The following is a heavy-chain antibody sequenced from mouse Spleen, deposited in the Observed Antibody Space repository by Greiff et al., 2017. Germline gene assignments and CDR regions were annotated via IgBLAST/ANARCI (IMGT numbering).Heavy chain of an antibody. J-gene: IGHJ2*01. CDR3: ARTPSNWVVPGY. CDR1: GYTFTSYW. V-gene: IGHV1-64*01. Sequence: QVQLQQPGAELVKPGASVKLSCKASGYTFTSYWMHWVKQRPGQGLEWIGMIHPNRGSTNYNEKFKSKATLTVDKSSSTAHMQLSSLTSEDSAFYFCARTPSNWVVPGYWGQGTTRTVSS. D-gene: IGHD4-1*01. CDR2: IHPNRGST.